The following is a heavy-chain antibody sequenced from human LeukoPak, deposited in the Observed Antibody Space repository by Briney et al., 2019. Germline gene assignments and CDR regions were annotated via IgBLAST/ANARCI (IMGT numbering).Heavy chain of an antibody. V-gene: IGHV4-30-4*01. D-gene: IGHD5-12*01. CDR2: IYYSGST. CDR3: ARDRYSGLSDY. J-gene: IGHJ4*02. Sequence: PSETLSLTCTVSGGSISSGDYYWSWIRQPPGKGLAWIGYIYYSGSTYYNPSLKSRVTISVDTSKNQFSLKLSSATAADTAVYYCARDRYSGLSDYWGQGTLVTVSS. CDR1: GGSISSGDYY.